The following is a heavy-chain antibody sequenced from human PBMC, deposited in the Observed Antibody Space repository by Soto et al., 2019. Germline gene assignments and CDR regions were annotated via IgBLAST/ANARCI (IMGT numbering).Heavy chain of an antibody. Sequence: SQTLSLTCAISGDSVSSNSAAWNWIRQSPSRGLEWLGRTYYRSKWYNDYAVSVKSRITINPDTSKNQFSLQLNSVTPEDTAVYYCARAFGVITFGGVISACDIWGQGTMVTVSS. CDR1: GDSVSSNSAA. D-gene: IGHD3-16*02. J-gene: IGHJ3*02. CDR2: TYYRSKWYN. CDR3: ARAFGVITFGGVISACDI. V-gene: IGHV6-1*01.